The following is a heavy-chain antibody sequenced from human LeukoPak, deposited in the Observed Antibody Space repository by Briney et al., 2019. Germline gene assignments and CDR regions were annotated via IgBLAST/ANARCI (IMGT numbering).Heavy chain of an antibody. V-gene: IGHV3-66*01. D-gene: IGHD3-9*01. Sequence: GGSLRLSCAASGFTVSSNYMTWVRRATGKALVWVSLMYGGGSTHYADSVKGRFTISRDNSRNTVYVQMNSLRAEDTAVYYCGASNLLTGYFSLNYWGQGTLVTVSS. CDR2: MYGGGST. CDR1: GFTVSSNY. CDR3: GASNLLTGYFSLNY. J-gene: IGHJ4*02.